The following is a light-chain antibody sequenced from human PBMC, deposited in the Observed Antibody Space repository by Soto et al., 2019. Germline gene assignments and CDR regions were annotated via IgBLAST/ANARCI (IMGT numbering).Light chain of an antibody. CDR1: QSISNW. V-gene: IGKV1-5*03. Sequence: DIQLTQSPSTLSASVGDRVTISCRASQSISNWLAWYQQKPGIAPKLLIYEASRLESGVPSRFSGTGSGTEFTLTISSLQPDDFAPYYCQQDSHFSTFGQGTKVDIK. CDR2: EAS. CDR3: QQDSHFST. J-gene: IGKJ1*01.